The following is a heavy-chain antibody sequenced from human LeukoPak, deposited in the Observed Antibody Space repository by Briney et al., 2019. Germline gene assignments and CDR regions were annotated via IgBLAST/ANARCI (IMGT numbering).Heavy chain of an antibody. CDR3: ATDRYSTFDY. J-gene: IGHJ4*02. Sequence: PGGSLRLSCAASGFTFSSYSMNWVRQAPGKGLEWVSYISSSSSTIYYADSVKGRFTISRDNAKNSLCLQMHSLRAEDTAVYYCATDRYSTFDYWGQGILVTVSS. CDR2: ISSSSSTI. V-gene: IGHV3-48*01. CDR1: GFTFSSYS. D-gene: IGHD6-13*01.